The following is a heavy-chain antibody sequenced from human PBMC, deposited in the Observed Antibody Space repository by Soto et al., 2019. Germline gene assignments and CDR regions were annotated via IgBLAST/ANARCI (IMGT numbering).Heavy chain of an antibody. CDR3: ARAPRSSWYAP. Sequence: QVQLLQSGAEVKKPGASVKVSCKASGYTFTSYGISWVRQAPGQGLEWMGWISAYNGNTNYAQKLQGRVTMTTDTSTSPAYMELVSLRSDDTAVYCCARAPRSSWYAPWGQGTLVTVSS. J-gene: IGHJ5*02. CDR2: ISAYNGNT. CDR1: GYTFTSYG. D-gene: IGHD6-13*01. V-gene: IGHV1-18*01.